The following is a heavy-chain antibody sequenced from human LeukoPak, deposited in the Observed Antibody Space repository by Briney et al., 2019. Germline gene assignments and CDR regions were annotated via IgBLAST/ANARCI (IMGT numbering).Heavy chain of an antibody. Sequence: GGSLRLSCAASGFTVSSNYMSWVRQAPGKGLEWVSVIYSGGSTYYAGSVKGRVTISRDNSKNTLYLQMNSLRAEDTAVYYCAREIGSWSYLGYYYYGMDVWGQGTTVTVSS. V-gene: IGHV3-66*01. CDR2: IYSGGST. CDR1: GFTVSSNY. D-gene: IGHD3-10*01. J-gene: IGHJ6*02. CDR3: AREIGSWSYLGYYYYGMDV.